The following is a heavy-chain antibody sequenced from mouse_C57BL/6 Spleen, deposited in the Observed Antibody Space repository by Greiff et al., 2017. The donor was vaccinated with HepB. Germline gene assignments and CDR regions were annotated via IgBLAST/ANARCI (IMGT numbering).Heavy chain of an antibody. CDR1: GFTFSSYG. CDR3: ASSDGYYFDY. V-gene: IGHV5-6*01. CDR2: ISSGGSYT. D-gene: IGHD2-3*01. Sequence: EVNVVESGGDLVKPGGSLKLSCAASGFTFSSYGMSWVRQTPDKRLEWVATISSGGSYTYYPDSVKGRFTIARDNAKNTLYLQMSSLKSEDTAMYYCASSDGYYFDYWGQGTTLTVSS. J-gene: IGHJ2*01.